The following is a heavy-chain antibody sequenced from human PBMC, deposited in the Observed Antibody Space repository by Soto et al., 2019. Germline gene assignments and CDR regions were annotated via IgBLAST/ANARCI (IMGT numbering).Heavy chain of an antibody. J-gene: IGHJ4*02. V-gene: IGHV1-46*01. Sequence: ASVKVSCKASGYTFTSYYMHWVRQAPGQGLEWMGIINPSGGSPSYAQNFQGRVTMTRDTSTSTVYMELSSLRSEDTAVYYCGGGTSSPFFVVYWGQGSLVTVSS. CDR2: INPSGGSP. CDR1: GYTFTSYY. D-gene: IGHD2-21*01. CDR3: GGGTSSPFFVVY.